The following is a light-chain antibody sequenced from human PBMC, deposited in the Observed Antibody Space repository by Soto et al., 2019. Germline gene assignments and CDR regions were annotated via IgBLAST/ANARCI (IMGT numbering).Light chain of an antibody. V-gene: IGKV1-39*01. CDR1: ETISRS. J-gene: IGKJ5*01. Sequence: DIQMTQSPPSLSASVLDRVTITFLASETISRSLNWFQQKPGKAPKLLIYAASILQNEVPSRFSGSGSGTDFTLSITSLQFEDFATYYCQQTHSVPLTFGQGTRLEIK. CDR3: QQTHSVPLT. CDR2: AAS.